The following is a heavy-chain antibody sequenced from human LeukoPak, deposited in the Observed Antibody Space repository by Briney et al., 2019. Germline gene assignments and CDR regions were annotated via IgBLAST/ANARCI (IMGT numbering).Heavy chain of an antibody. Sequence: ASVMVSCKASGYTFTSYGISWVRQAPGQGLEWMGWISAYNGNTNYAQELQGRVTMTTDTSTTTAYMELRSLRSDDTAVYYCARDTVGAHRLFNYWGQGTLVTVSS. CDR3: ARDTVGAHRLFNY. CDR2: ISAYNGNT. V-gene: IGHV1-18*01. J-gene: IGHJ4*02. CDR1: GYTFTSYG. D-gene: IGHD1-26*01.